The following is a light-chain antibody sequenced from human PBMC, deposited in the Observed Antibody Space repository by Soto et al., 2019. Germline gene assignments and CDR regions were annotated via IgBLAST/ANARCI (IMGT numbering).Light chain of an antibody. Sequence: EIVLTQSPGTLSLSPGERATLSCRASQSVSNNYLAWYKQKPGQAPRTLIYGASNRATGIPDRFSGIGSGTDFTLTISRLEPEDFAVYYCQQYGSPGTFGQGTKVDI. CDR1: QSVSNNY. CDR2: GAS. J-gene: IGKJ1*01. CDR3: QQYGSPGT. V-gene: IGKV3-20*01.